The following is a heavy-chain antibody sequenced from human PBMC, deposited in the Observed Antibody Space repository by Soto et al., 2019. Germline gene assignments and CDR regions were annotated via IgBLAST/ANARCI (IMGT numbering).Heavy chain of an antibody. CDR1: GGSISSSSYY. Sequence: SETLSLTCTVSGGSISSSSYYWGWIRQPPGKGLEWIGSIYYSGSTYYNPSLKSRVTISVDTSKNQFSLKLISVTAADTSVYYCARLIPANYYDSSGYYPRWGQGTLVTVS. CDR3: ARLIPANYYDSSGYYPR. V-gene: IGHV4-39*01. CDR2: IYYSGST. D-gene: IGHD3-22*01. J-gene: IGHJ4*02.